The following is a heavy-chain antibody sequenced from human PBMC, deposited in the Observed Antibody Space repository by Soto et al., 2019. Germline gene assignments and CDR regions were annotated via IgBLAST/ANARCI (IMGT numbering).Heavy chain of an antibody. CDR3: ARGPGSPRYYNGMDV. J-gene: IGHJ6*02. V-gene: IGHV3-13*01. D-gene: IGHD3-10*01. CDR2: IGIGGDT. CDR1: GFTLSNHD. Sequence: GGSLRLSCAASGFTLSNHDMYWVRQATGKSLEWVSAIGIGGDTYYPASVKGRFTISRQNAKNSLYLQMNNLRAGDTAVYYCARGPGSPRYYNGMDVWGQGTTVTVSS.